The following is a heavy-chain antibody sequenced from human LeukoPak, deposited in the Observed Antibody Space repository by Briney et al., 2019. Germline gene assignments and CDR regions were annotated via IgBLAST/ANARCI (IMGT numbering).Heavy chain of an antibody. D-gene: IGHD3-10*01. V-gene: IGHV3-30*02. Sequence: GGSLRLSCAASGFSFSNFGMHWVRQAPGKGLDWVAYIRNDASNQYYADSVKGRFSISRDNSKNTLYLQMNSLRDEDTAVYYYAKRAGSAWSAGTWGQGTLVTVSS. CDR1: GFSFSNFG. CDR3: AKRAGSAWSAGT. J-gene: IGHJ5*02. CDR2: IRNDASNQ.